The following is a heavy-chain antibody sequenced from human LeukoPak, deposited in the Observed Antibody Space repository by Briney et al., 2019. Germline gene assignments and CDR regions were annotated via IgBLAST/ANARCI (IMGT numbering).Heavy chain of an antibody. D-gene: IGHD6-19*01. CDR2: IYYSGTT. V-gene: IGHV4-59*01. J-gene: IGHJ4*02. Sequence: SETLSLTCTVSGGSISSYYWRWIRQPPGKGLEWIGYIYYSGTTDYNPSLKSRVTISVDTSKNQFSLKLSSVTAADTAVYYCARGMIAVAGIFDYWGQGTLVTVSS. CDR3: ARGMIAVAGIFDY. CDR1: GGSISSYY.